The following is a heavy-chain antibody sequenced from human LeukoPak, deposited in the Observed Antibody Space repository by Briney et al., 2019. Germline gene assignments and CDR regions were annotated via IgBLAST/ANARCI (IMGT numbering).Heavy chain of an antibody. D-gene: IGHD6-13*01. J-gene: IGHJ4*02. CDR3: ARSLVAAAGFNFDF. CDR2: INPSGGST. V-gene: IGHV1-46*01. CDR1: GYTFTSYY. Sequence: GASVKVSRKASGYTFTSYYMHWVRQAPGHGLEWMGLINPSGGSTINAQKFQGRVTMARDMSTSTVYMELSSLRSEDTAVYYCARSLVAAAGFNFDFWGQGTLVTVSS.